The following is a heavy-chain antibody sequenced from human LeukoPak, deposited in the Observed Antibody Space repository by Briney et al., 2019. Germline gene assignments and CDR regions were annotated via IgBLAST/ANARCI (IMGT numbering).Heavy chain of an antibody. CDR1: SYSISSDYY. CDR3: ARHSQWGVIPWAFDI. J-gene: IGHJ3*02. CDR2: IFYSGST. D-gene: IGHD3-16*02. V-gene: IGHV4-38-2*01. Sequence: PSETLSLTCAVSSYSISSDYYWGWIRHPPVKGLEWIGTIFYSGSTYYNPSLNSPVAISVDTSKNQFSLKLSSVTAADTAVYHCARHSQWGVIPWAFDIWGQGTMVTVSS.